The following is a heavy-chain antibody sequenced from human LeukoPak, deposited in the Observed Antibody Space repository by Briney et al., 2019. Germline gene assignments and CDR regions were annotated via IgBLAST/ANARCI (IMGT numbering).Heavy chain of an antibody. CDR1: GGSISSGDFH. D-gene: IGHD3-3*01. Sequence: MTSQTLSLTCTVSGGSISSGDFHWSWIRQPPGKGLEWIGHISYSGNTYYNPSLESGVNISLDTSKNLFSLKLSSVTAADSAVYYCVRSASIFGAAPLGFGFDMWGQGTMVTVSS. CDR3: VRSASIFGAAPLGFGFDM. V-gene: IGHV4-30-4*08. CDR2: ISYSGNT. J-gene: IGHJ3*02.